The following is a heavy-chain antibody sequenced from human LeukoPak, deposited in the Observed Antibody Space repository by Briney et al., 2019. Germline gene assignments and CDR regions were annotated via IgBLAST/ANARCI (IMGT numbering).Heavy chain of an antibody. Sequence: PSETLSLTCVVSGDSISSGGYSWSWIRQTPGKGLEWVAYIHDSGSTYNNPSLKSRLSISIDTSKNQFSLKLNSVSAADTAVYYCAGVVAAAGNNWFDPWGQGTLVTVSS. J-gene: IGHJ5*02. CDR2: IHDSGST. D-gene: IGHD6-13*01. CDR3: AGVVAAAGNNWFDP. CDR1: GDSISSGGYS. V-gene: IGHV4-30-4*07.